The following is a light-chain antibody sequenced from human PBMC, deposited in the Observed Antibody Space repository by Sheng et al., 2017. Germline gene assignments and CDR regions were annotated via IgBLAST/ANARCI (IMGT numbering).Light chain of an antibody. CDR3: LLYYGGPQPQWV. Sequence: QTVVTQEPSLTVSPGGTVTLTCASSTGAVTSGFFPNWFQQKPGQAPRSLIYSTSYKHSWTPARFSGSLPWGERLPSTLSGVQPEDEAEYHCLLYYGGPQPQWVFGGGTKLTVL. V-gene: IGLV7-43*01. CDR2: STS. CDR1: TGAVTSGFF. J-gene: IGLJ3*02.